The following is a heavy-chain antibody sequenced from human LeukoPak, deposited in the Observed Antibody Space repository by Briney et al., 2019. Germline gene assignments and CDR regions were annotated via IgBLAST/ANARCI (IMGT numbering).Heavy chain of an antibody. D-gene: IGHD6-13*01. CDR1: GFTFISSE. CDR2: ISSSSAI. J-gene: IGHJ4*02. CDR3: VIFGSRWFLDY. Sequence: GGSLSLSCAAFGFTFISSETNWVRPAPGQGLEWVSYISSSSAIYYSHSVKGRFTISRDNAKNSLYLQMNSLRAEDTAVYYCVIFGSRWFLDYWGQGTLVTVSS. V-gene: IGHV3-48*03.